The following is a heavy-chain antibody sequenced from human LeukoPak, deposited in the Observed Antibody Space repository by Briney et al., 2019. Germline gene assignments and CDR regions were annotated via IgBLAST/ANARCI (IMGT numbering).Heavy chain of an antibody. CDR2: INHSGST. D-gene: IGHD2-2*01. CDR3: ARGRRGYLSAPMYDLVVDYYYYIDV. Sequence: SETLSLTCTVSGYSISSGYYWSWIRQPPGKGLEWIGEINHSGSTNYNPSLKSRVTISVDTSKNQFSLKLSSVTAADTAVYYCARGRRGYLSAPMYDLVVDYYYYIDVWGKGTTVTVSS. CDR1: GYSISSGYY. V-gene: IGHV4-38-2*02. J-gene: IGHJ6*03.